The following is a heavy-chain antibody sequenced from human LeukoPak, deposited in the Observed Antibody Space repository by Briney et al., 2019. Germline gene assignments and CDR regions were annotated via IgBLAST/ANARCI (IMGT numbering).Heavy chain of an antibody. CDR3: ARAGATADAFDI. CDR1: GGSISSGGYY. CDR2: IYYGGST. J-gene: IGHJ3*02. Sequence: SETLSLTCTVSGGSISSGGYYWSWIRQHPGKGLEWIGYIYYGGSTYYNPSLKSRVTISVDTSKNQFSLKLSSVTAADTAVYYCARAGATADAFDIWGQGTMVTVSS. V-gene: IGHV4-31*03. D-gene: IGHD5-12*01.